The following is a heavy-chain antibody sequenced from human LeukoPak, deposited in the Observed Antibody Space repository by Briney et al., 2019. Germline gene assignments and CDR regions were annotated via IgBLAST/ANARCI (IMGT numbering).Heavy chain of an antibody. CDR1: GVSISSYY. Sequence: SETLSPTCSVSGVSISSYYWSWIRQPPGKGLEWIGYMYYSGNTKYNPSLKSRVAISVDTSKNQFSLKLTSVTAADTAVYYCARAFTSWSFDYWGQGTLVTVSS. V-gene: IGHV4-59*13. D-gene: IGHD3-16*01. CDR3: ARAFTSWSFDY. CDR2: MYYSGNT. J-gene: IGHJ4*02.